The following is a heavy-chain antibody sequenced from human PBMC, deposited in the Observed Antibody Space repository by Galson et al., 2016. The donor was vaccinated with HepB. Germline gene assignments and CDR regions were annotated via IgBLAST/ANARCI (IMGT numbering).Heavy chain of an antibody. V-gene: IGHV6-1*01. J-gene: IGHJ6*02. CDR1: GDSVSSSRAA. CDR3: ARAVEYYTFWSRLYGMDV. CDR2: TYYRLKWNN. Sequence: CAISGDSVSSSRAAWNWIRQSPSRGLEWLGRTYYRLKWNNDYAVSVTSRIIINPDTSKNQFSLQLKYVTPEDTAVYYCARAVEYYTFWSRLYGMDVWGQGTTVIVSS. D-gene: IGHD3-3*01.